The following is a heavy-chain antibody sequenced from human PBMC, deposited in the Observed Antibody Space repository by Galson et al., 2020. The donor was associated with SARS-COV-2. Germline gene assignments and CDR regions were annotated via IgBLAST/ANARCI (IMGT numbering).Heavy chain of an antibody. CDR3: AKPGGYCSGTTCFHPFDS. CDR1: GFTFSSYA. CDR2: ISGSGDST. Sequence: GESLKISCAASGFTFSSYALSWVRQAPGKGLEWVSSISGSGDSTDYADSVKGRFTISRDNSKNTLFLQMNSLRAEDTAIYYCAKPGGYCSGTTCFHPFDSWAREPCSPSPQ. V-gene: IGHV3-23*01. D-gene: IGHD2-2*01. J-gene: IGHJ4*02.